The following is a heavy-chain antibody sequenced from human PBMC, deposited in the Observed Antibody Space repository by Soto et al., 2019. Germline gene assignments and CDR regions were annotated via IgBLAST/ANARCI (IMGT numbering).Heavy chain of an antibody. CDR1: GFTFSSYW. CDR3: ASWGFIVATNWYFDL. CDR2: IKQDGNEE. J-gene: IGHJ2*01. V-gene: IGHV3-7*01. D-gene: IGHD5-12*01. Sequence: EAQLVESGGGVVQPGGSLRLSCAGSGFTFSSYWMSWVRQAPGKGLEWVANIKQDGNEESYVDSVKGRFTISRDNTKNTLFLQMNSLRAEDTAVYYCASWGFIVATNWYFDLWGRGTLVTVSS.